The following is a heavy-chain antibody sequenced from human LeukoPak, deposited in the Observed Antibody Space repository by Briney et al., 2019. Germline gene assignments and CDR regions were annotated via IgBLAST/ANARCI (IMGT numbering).Heavy chain of an antibody. V-gene: IGHV3-15*01. CDR3: WSGGVPAAFPKYYYFDY. J-gene: IGHJ4*02. D-gene: IGHD2-2*01. Sequence: GRSLRLSCAASGFTFSSYWMSWVRQAPGKGLEWVGRIKSKTDGGTTDYAAPVKGRFTISRDDSKNTLYLQMNSLKTEDTAVYYCWSGGVPAAFPKYYYFDYWGQGTLVTVSS. CDR2: IKSKTDGGTT. CDR1: GFTFSSYW.